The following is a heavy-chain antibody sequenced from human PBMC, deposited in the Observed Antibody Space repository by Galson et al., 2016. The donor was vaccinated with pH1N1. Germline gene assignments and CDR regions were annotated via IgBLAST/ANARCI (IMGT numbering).Heavy chain of an antibody. D-gene: IGHD4-23*01. CDR2: FTAEDGET. CDR1: GYLLTELS. V-gene: IGHV1-24*01. J-gene: IGHJ6*03. CDR3: ATNSIDYYYYIDV. Sequence: SVKVSCKVSGYLLTELSIFWVRQAPGKGLEWMGGFTAEDGETVYAQKLQGRVTMTEDTSTDTAYMELSSLRYEDTAVYYCATNSIDYYYYIDVWGKGTTVTVSS.